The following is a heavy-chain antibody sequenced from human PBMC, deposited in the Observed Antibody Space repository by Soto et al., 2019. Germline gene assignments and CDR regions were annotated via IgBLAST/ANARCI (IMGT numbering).Heavy chain of an antibody. CDR2: INASNGNT. Sequence: QVQLVQSGAEEKKPGASVKVSCKASGYTFTSYGMHWVRQAPGQRLEWMGWINASNGNTKYSQKFQGRVTITRDTSASTAYMELSSLRSEDTAVYYCARAPGGPGIAEYWGQGTLVTVSS. V-gene: IGHV1-3*05. D-gene: IGHD6-13*01. CDR1: GYTFTSYG. CDR3: ARAPGGPGIAEY. J-gene: IGHJ4*02.